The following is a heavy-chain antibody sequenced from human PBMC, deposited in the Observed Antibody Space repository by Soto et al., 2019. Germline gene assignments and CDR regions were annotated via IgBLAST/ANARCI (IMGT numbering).Heavy chain of an antibody. CDR1: GGSISRNS. CDR3: ARHATASRYCYYMDV. V-gene: IGHV4-59*08. D-gene: IGHD6-6*01. Sequence: QVQLQESGPGLVRPSETLSLTCTVSGGSISRNSWSWIRQPPGKGLEWIGYVYPDGPTYYSPSQKSRATISVDTSKDQFSLKLNSVTAADTAFYYCARHATASRYCYYMDVWGKGTTVTVSS. J-gene: IGHJ6*03. CDR2: VYPDGPT.